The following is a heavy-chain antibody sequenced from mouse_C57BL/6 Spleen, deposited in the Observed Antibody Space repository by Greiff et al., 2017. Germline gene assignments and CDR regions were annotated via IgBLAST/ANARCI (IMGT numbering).Heavy chain of an antibody. J-gene: IGHJ4*01. V-gene: IGHV3-6*01. CDR1: GYSITSGYY. Sequence: DVQLQESGPGLVKPSQSLSLTCSVTGYSITSGYYWNWIRQFPGNKLEWMGYISYDGSNNYNPSLKNRISITRDTSKNQFFLKLNSVTTEDTATYYCARDEGTGTDAMDYWGQGTSVTVSS. D-gene: IGHD4-1*01. CDR2: ISYDGSN. CDR3: ARDEGTGTDAMDY.